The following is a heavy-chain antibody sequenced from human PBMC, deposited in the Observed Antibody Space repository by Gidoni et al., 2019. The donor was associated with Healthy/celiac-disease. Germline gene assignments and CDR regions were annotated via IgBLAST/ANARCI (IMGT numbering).Heavy chain of an antibody. CDR2: IKSKTDGGTT. J-gene: IGHJ4*02. V-gene: IGHV3-15*01. CDR3: TPHHRYDSSGYLPWYFGY. D-gene: IGHD3-22*01. CDR1: GFTFSNAW. Sequence: EVQLVESGGGLVKPGGSLRLSCAAAGFTFSNAWLSWVRQAPGKGLEWVGRIKSKTDGGTTNYAAPVKGRFTISRDDSKNTLYLQMNSLKTEDTAVYYCTPHHRYDSSGYLPWYFGYWGQGTLVTVSS.